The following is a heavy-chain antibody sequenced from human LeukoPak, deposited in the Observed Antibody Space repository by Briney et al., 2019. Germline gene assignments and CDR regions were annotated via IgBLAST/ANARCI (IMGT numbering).Heavy chain of an antibody. V-gene: IGHV1-2*06. CDR1: GYTFTGYF. J-gene: IGHJ4*02. D-gene: IGHD2-21*01. CDR2: LNPNTGGT. Sequence: GASVKVSCKASGYTFTGYFIHWMRQAPGQGLEWMGRLNPNTGGTDYAQKFQDRVTMTRDTSISTAYMELSRLESDDTAVYYCAKLWGYGSVDCWGQGTLVTVSS. CDR3: AKLWGYGSVDC.